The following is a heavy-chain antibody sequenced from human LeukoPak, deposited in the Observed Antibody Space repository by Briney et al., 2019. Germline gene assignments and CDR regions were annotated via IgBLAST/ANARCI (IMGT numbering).Heavy chain of an antibody. CDR2: IVVGSGNT. Sequence: ASVKVSCKASGFTFTSSAMQWVRRARGQRLEWIGWIVVGSGNTNYAQKFQERVTITRDMSTSTAYMELSSLRSEDTAVYYCARATGNDRFDYWGQGALVTVSS. CDR3: ARATGNDRFDY. CDR1: GFTFTSSA. J-gene: IGHJ4*02. V-gene: IGHV1-58*02. D-gene: IGHD3-9*01.